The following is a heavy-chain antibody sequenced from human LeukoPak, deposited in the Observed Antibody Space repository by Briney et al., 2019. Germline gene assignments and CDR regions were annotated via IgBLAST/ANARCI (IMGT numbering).Heavy chain of an antibody. CDR1: GYTFTSYG. D-gene: IGHD2-2*01. Sequence: ASVKVSCKASGYTFTSYGISWVRQAPGQGLEWMGWISACNGNTNYTQKLQGRVTMTTDTSTSTACMELRSLRSDDTAVYYCARDRVVGLFDYWGQGTLVTVSS. V-gene: IGHV1-18*01. CDR2: ISACNGNT. CDR3: ARDRVVGLFDY. J-gene: IGHJ4*02.